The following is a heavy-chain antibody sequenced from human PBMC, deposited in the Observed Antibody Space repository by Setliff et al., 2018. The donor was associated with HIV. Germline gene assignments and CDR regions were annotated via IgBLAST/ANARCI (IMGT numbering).Heavy chain of an antibody. CDR3: VNGGSGGQFDH. J-gene: IGHJ4*02. D-gene: IGHD3-16*01. Sequence: GASVKVSCKASGYTLTTYGISWVRQAPGQGPEWMGWINLVTGKTAYLQKFQGRVIITREISANTAYMEMSSLRSEDTAVYFCVNGGSGGQFDHWGQGTLVTVSS. CDR2: INLVTGKT. V-gene: IGHV1-3*01. CDR1: GYTLTTYG.